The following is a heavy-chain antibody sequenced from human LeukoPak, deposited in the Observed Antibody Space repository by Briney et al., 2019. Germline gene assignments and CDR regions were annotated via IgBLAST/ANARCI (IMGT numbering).Heavy chain of an antibody. CDR3: ARAPWLDYYYYMDA. V-gene: IGHV4-39*07. CDR2: IYYSGST. D-gene: IGHD5-12*01. Sequence: PSETLSLTCSVSGGSIRSTTYYWGWIRQPPGKGLEWIGSIYYSGSTNYNPSLKSRVTISVDTSKNQFSLKLSSVTAADTAVYYCARAPWLDYYYYMDAWGKGTTVTISS. J-gene: IGHJ6*03. CDR1: GGSIRSTTYY.